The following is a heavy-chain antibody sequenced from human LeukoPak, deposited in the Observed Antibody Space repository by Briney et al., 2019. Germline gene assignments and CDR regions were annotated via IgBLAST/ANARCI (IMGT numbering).Heavy chain of an antibody. CDR3: AREGRFYYYDSSGYSPYYYMDV. CDR1: GGSFSNYD. V-gene: IGHV4-34*01. CDR2: INHSGST. Sequence: SETLSLTCGVYGGSFSNYDWNWIRQPPGRGLEWIGEINHSGSTSYNPSLKSRVTISVGTSKNQFSLKLSSVTTADTAVYYCAREGRFYYYDSSGYSPYYYMDVWGKGTTVTISS. J-gene: IGHJ6*03. D-gene: IGHD3-22*01.